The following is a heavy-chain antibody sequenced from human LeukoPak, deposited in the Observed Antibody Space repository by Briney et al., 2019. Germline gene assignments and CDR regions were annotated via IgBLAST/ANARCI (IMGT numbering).Heavy chain of an antibody. V-gene: IGHV3-48*01. J-gene: IGHJ4*02. CDR3: ARGPKTSFDY. Sequence: GGSLRLSCAASALTFSDYSMNWVRQAPGKGLEWILYISSNGSTIYYAASVKGRFTISRDSAKNSLYLQMKGLRAEDTAIYYCARGPKTSFDYWGQGTLVTVSS. CDR2: ISSNGSTI. CDR1: ALTFSDYS.